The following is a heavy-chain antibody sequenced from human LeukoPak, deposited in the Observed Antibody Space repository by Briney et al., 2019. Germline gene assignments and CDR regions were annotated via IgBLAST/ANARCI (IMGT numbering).Heavy chain of an antibody. V-gene: IGHV3-74*01. CDR1: GLTLNYW. Sequence: GGSLRLSCAASGLTLNYWMHWVRQAPGKGLVWVSRINSEGSSTDYADSVKGRFTISRDNAKNTLYLQMNSLRADDTAVYYCARVGITMVRTDAFDIWGLGTVVTVSS. CDR3: ARVGITMVRTDAFDI. CDR2: INSEGSST. J-gene: IGHJ3*02. D-gene: IGHD3-10*01.